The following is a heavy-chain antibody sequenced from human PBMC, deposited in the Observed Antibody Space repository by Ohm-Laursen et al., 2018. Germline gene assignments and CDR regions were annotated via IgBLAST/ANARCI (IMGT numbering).Heavy chain of an antibody. Sequence: SLRLSCAASGFTFSGYGMHWVRQAPGKGLEWVAAISYDGSNKHYTDSVKGRFTISRDGSKNTLFLQMNSLRNEDTGLYYCAKRSDLGGGSKVYLDYWGQGTLVTVSS. D-gene: IGHD3-16*01. CDR1: GFTFSGYG. CDR3: AKRSDLGGGSKVYLDY. J-gene: IGHJ4*02. CDR2: ISYDGSNK. V-gene: IGHV3-30*18.